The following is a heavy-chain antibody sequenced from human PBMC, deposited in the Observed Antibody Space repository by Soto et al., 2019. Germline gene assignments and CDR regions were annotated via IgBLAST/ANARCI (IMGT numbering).Heavy chain of an antibody. CDR1: GYSFSSYG. D-gene: IGHD3-22*01. V-gene: IGHV1-18*01. Sequence: QVQLVQSGAELRKPGASVKVSCKASGYSFSSYGINWVRQAPGQGLEWMGWINTYNGNRNYAQKFEDRVTMTTATSTSTVYMELRGVKSDDTAIYYWARDRLRGYDSGGVYSWGQGTVVTVSS. CDR3: ARDRLRGYDSGGVYS. J-gene: IGHJ4*02. CDR2: INTYNGNR.